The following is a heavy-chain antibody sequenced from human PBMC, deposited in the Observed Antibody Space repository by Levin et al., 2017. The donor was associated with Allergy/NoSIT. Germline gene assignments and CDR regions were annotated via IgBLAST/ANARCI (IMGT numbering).Heavy chain of an antibody. CDR3: ARAPKYSYYFRYFDS. CDR2: IRNKDKSCTT. D-gene: IGHD5-18*01. CDR1: GFTFSDHY. V-gene: IGHV3-72*01. J-gene: IGHJ4*02. Sequence: GESLKISCAASGFTFSDHYMDWVRQAPGKGLEWVGRIRNKDKSCTTEYAASVKGRFTISRDDSENSLYLQLNSLKTEDTAVYYCARAPKYSYYFRYFDSWGRGTLVTVSS.